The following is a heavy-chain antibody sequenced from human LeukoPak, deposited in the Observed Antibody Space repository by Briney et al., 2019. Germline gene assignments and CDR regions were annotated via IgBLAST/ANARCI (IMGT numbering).Heavy chain of an antibody. J-gene: IGHJ6*02. CDR3: ARDLIGGSTGYSSSWWYYYYYGMDV. D-gene: IGHD6-13*01. CDR1: GVNFSTYA. Sequence: GGSLRLSCVASGVNFSTYAMKWVRQVPGKGLEWVSLISNSGSTTYHADSVKGRFTISRDNSKNTLYLQMNSLRAEDTAVYYCARDLIGGSTGYSSSWWYYYYYGMDVWGQGTTVTVSS. CDR2: ISNSGSTT. V-gene: IGHV3-23*01.